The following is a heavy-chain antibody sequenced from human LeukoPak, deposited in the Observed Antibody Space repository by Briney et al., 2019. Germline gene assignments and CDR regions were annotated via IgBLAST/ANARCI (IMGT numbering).Heavy chain of an antibody. D-gene: IGHD5-12*01. CDR3: ARDLSGYDYRAFDI. V-gene: IGHV4-34*01. CDR2: IYHSGST. J-gene: IGHJ3*02. CDR1: GGSFSGYY. Sequence: PSETLSLTCAVYGGSFSGYYWSWIRQPPGKGLEWIGYIYHSGSTYYNPSLKSRVTISVDRSKNQFSLKLSSVTAADTAVYYCARDLSGYDYRAFDIWGQGTMVTVSS.